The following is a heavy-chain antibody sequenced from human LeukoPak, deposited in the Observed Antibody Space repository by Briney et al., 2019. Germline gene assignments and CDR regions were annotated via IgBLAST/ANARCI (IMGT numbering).Heavy chain of an antibody. D-gene: IGHD6-6*01. J-gene: IGHJ5*02. CDR1: GGSISSSSYY. Sequence: PSETLSLTCTVSGGSISSSSYYWSWIRQPPGKGLEWIGYIYYSGSTNYNPSLKSRVTISVDTSKNQFSLKLSSVTAADTAVYYCARGVQPPGAARLFRLTNWFDPWGQGTLVTVSS. CDR3: ARGVQPPGAARLFRLTNWFDP. CDR2: IYYSGST. V-gene: IGHV4-61*01.